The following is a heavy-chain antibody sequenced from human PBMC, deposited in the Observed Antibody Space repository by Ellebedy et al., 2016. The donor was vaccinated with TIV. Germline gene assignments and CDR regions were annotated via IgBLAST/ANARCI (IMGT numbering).Heavy chain of an antibody. Sequence: PGGSLRLSCTASGFTFSNYWMTRVRQAPGKGLEWVANIKEDGSEKSYVDSVKGRFTISRDNAKNSLYLQMNSLRAEDTALYYCASVGSSSHSNLDYWGQGTLVTVSS. V-gene: IGHV3-7*01. CDR1: GFTFSNYW. CDR3: ASVGSSSHSNLDY. D-gene: IGHD6-13*01. CDR2: IKEDGSEK. J-gene: IGHJ4*02.